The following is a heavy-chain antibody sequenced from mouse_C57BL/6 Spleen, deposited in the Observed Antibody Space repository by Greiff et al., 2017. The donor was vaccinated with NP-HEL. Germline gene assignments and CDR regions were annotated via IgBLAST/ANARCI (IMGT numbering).Heavy chain of an antibody. CDR2: IDPNSGGT. V-gene: IGHV1-72*01. Sequence: QVQLQQPGAELVKPGASVKLSCKASGYTFTSYWMHWVKQRPGRGLEWIGMIDPNSGGTKYNEKFKSKATLTVDKPSSTAYMQLSSLTSEDSAVYYCARSLLPSWFAYWGQGTLVTVSA. J-gene: IGHJ3*01. CDR3: ARSLLPSWFAY. D-gene: IGHD6-2*01. CDR1: GYTFTSYW.